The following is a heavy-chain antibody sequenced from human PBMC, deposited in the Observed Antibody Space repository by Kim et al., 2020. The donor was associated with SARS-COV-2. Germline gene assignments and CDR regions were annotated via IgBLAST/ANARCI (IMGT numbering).Heavy chain of an antibody. CDR3: ARGERLFDY. V-gene: IGHV4-59*01. J-gene: IGHJ4*02. CDR1: GGSISSYY. CDR2: IYYSGST. Sequence: SETLSLTCTVSGGSISSYYWSWIRQPPGKGLEWIGYIYYSGSTNYNPSLKSRVTISVDTSKNQFSLKLSSVTAADTAVYYCARGERLFDYWGQGTLVTVSS.